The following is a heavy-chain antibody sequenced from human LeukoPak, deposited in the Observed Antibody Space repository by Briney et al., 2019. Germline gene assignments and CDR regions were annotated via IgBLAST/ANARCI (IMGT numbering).Heavy chain of an antibody. J-gene: IGHJ4*02. D-gene: IGHD3-10*02. CDR1: GGSFSGYY. CDR3: ARGRHGDHVSLFEY. Sequence: SETLSLTCAVYGGSFSGYYWSWIRHPPGKGLEWIGEINHSGSTNYNPSLKSRVTISVDTAKNQFSLQLNSVTPEDTAVYFCARGRHGDHVSLFEYWGQGTLVTVSS. CDR2: INHSGST. V-gene: IGHV4-34*01.